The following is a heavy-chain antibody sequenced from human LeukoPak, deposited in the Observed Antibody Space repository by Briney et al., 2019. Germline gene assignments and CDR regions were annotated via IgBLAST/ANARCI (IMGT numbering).Heavy chain of an antibody. J-gene: IGHJ4*02. D-gene: IGHD6-6*01. CDR3: ARDQESIAAREAIDY. Sequence: ASVKVSCKASGYTFTGYYMHWVRQAPGQRLEWMGRINPNSGGTNYAQKFQGRVTMTRDTSISTAYMELSRLRSDDTAVYYCARDQESIAAREAIDYRGQGTLVTVSS. CDR1: GYTFTGYY. V-gene: IGHV1-2*06. CDR2: INPNSGGT.